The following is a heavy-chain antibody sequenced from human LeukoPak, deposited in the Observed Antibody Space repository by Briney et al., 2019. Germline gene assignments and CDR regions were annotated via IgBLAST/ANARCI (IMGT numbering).Heavy chain of an antibody. CDR2: VNPSSGGT. CDR3: ASGREYYGSGSHDDAFDI. V-gene: IGHV1-2*02. CDR1: GYTFTAYY. D-gene: IGHD3-10*01. J-gene: IGHJ3*02. Sequence: ASVKVSCKASGYTFTAYYMHWVRQAPGQGLEWMGWVNPSSGGTNYAQKFRGRVTMTRDTSITTAYMELSSLRSDDTAVYYCASGREYYGSGSHDDAFDIWGQGTMVTVSS.